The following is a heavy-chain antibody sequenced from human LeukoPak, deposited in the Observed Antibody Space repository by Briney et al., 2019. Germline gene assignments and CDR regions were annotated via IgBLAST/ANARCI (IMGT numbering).Heavy chain of an antibody. CDR2: IYHSGST. Sequence: SETLSLTCTVSGGSISSGGYYWSWIRQPPGKGLEWIGYIYHSGSTYYNPSLKSRVTISVDRSKNQFSLKLSSVTAADTAVYYCARVRAYDFWSGFDIWGQGTMVTVSS. J-gene: IGHJ3*02. V-gene: IGHV4-30-2*01. CDR3: ARVRAYDFWSGFDI. CDR1: GGSISSGGYY. D-gene: IGHD3-3*01.